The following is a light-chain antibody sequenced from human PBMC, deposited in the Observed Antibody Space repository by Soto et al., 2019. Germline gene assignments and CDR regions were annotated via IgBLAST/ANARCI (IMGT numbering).Light chain of an antibody. CDR1: QSVSAN. V-gene: IGKV3D-11*02. CDR2: DAS. CDR3: QQRSNWQT. Sequence: EIVMTQSPATLSVSTGERATLSCRASQSVSANLAWYQHKPGQAPRLLIYDASNRATGIPARFSGSGSGTDFTLTISSLEPEDFAVYYCQQRSNWQTFGQGTKVDIK. J-gene: IGKJ1*01.